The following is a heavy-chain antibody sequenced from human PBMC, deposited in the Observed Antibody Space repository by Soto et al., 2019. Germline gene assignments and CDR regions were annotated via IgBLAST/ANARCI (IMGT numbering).Heavy chain of an antibody. D-gene: IGHD1-26*01. CDR2: ISYDGSNK. CDR3: AKDSGYSGSYGPDY. J-gene: IGHJ4*02. Sequence: QVQLVESGGGVVQPGRSLRLSCAASGFTFSSYGMHWVRQAPGKGLEWVAVISYDGSNKYYADSVKGRFTISRDNXKNALYLQMNSLRAEDTAVYYCAKDSGYSGSYGPDYWGQGTLVTVSS. V-gene: IGHV3-30*18. CDR1: GFTFSSYG.